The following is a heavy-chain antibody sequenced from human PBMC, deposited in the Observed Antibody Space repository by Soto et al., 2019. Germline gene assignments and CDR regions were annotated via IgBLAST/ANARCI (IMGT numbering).Heavy chain of an antibody. Sequence: GGSLRLSCAASGFTFSSYAMSWVRQAPGKGLEWVSAISGSGGSTYYADSVKGRFTISRDNSKNTLYLQMNSLRAEDTAVYYCAKDIPRALYQLLPDAFDIWGQGTMVTVSS. CDR2: ISGSGGST. CDR1: GFTFSSYA. V-gene: IGHV3-23*01. J-gene: IGHJ3*02. D-gene: IGHD2-2*01. CDR3: AKDIPRALYQLLPDAFDI.